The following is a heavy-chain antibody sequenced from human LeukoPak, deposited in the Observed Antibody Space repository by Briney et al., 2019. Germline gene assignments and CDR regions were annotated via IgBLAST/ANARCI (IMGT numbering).Heavy chain of an antibody. J-gene: IGHJ4*02. D-gene: IGHD3-10*01. Sequence: GGSLRLSCAASGFTFSTFAMIWVRQAPGKGLEWVANIKQDGSAKYYVDSVKGRFTISRDNAKNSLYLQMNCLRDDDTAVYYCARLSYDSGTHYTVYKYWGQGTLVTVSS. V-gene: IGHV3-7*01. CDR1: GFTFSTFA. CDR3: ARLSYDSGTHYTVYKY. CDR2: IKQDGSAK.